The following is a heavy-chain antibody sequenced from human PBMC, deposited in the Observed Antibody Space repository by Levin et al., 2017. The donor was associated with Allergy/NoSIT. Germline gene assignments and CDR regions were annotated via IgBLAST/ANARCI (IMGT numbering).Heavy chain of an antibody. D-gene: IGHD3-16*02. J-gene: IGHJ6*02. CDR1: GFTFTSFW. CDR2: IKQDGSET. CDR3: AREEGWGYHYGMDV. V-gene: IGHV3-7*01. Sequence: GGSLRLSCAASGFTFTSFWMTWVRQAPGKGLEWVANIKQDGSETYYVDSVKGRFTISRDNAKNSVYLQMNSLRVDGTAVYYCAREEGWGYHYGMDVWGQGTTVTGSS.